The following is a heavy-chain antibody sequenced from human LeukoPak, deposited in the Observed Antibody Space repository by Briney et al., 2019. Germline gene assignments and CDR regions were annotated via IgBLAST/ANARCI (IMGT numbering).Heavy chain of an antibody. Sequence: GGSLRLSCAASGFTFTSYGMHWVRQAPGKGLEWVANIKEDGSEKYYVDSVKGRFTISRDNAKNSLSLQMNSLRAEDTAVYYCVRGLRNFQYWGQGILVTVSS. D-gene: IGHD3/OR15-3a*01. CDR2: IKEDGSEK. V-gene: IGHV3-7*02. CDR1: GFTFTSYG. J-gene: IGHJ4*02. CDR3: VRGLRNFQY.